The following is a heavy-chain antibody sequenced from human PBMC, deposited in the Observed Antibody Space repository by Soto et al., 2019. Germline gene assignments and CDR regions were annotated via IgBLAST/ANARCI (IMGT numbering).Heavy chain of an antibody. D-gene: IGHD4-17*01. J-gene: IGHJ4*01. Sequence: SETLSLTFAVSGGSISGGAYSWSWVRQPPGKGLHWIGAINASGGTKYNPSLNRRVSISVDRSNNQFSLELTSVTAADTAVYYCARVATGQDFDYWGHGALVTVSS. CDR2: INASGGT. CDR1: GGSISGGAYS. CDR3: ARVATGQDFDY. V-gene: IGHV4-30-2*01.